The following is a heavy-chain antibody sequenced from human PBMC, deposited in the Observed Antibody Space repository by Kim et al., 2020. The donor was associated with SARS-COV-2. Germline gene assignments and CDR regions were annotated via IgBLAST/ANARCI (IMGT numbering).Heavy chain of an antibody. J-gene: IGHJ4*02. V-gene: IGHV3-7*03. D-gene: IGHD6-13*01. Sequence: GGSLRLSCAASGFSFSSYWVSWARQAPGKGLEWVANIKPDGSERYYVDSVKGRFTISRDNAKNTLFLQMNSLRAEDTAMYYCARDSPGAAGSFDYWSQGT. CDR2: IKPDGSER. CDR3: ARDSPGAAGSFDY. CDR1: GFSFSSYW.